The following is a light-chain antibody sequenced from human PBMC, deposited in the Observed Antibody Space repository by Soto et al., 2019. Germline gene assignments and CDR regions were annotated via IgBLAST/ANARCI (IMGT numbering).Light chain of an antibody. CDR3: QQYCSSPFT. CDR1: QSVSSNY. V-gene: IGKV3-20*01. Sequence: EIVLTQSPGTLSLSPGERATLSCRASQSVSSNYLTWYNQKPGQAPRLLIDGASSRATGIPDRFSGSGSGTDFTLTISRLETEDFAVYYCQQYCSSPFTFGPGTKVDIK. CDR2: GAS. J-gene: IGKJ3*01.